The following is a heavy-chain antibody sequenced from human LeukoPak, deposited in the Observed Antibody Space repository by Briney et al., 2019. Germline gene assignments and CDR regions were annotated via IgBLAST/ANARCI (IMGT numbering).Heavy chain of an antibody. CDR2: IYYSGST. V-gene: IGHV4-39*07. CDR3: ARRRYLCCFDP. CDR1: GGSISSSSYY. D-gene: IGHD1-14*01. J-gene: IGHJ5*02. Sequence: SETLSLTCTVSGGSISSSSYYWGWIRQPPGKGLEWIGIIYYSGSTYYNPSLKSRVTISVDTSKNQFSLKLSSVTPADTAVYYCARRRYLCCFDPWGQGTLVTVSS.